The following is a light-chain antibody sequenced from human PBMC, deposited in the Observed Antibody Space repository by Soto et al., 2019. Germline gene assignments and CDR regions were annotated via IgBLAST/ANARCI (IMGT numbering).Light chain of an antibody. J-gene: IGLJ1*01. CDR3: SSYTSVTTPLYV. V-gene: IGLV2-14*03. Sequence: QSALTQPASVSGSPGQSITISCTGTTSDVGNSNRVSWYQQHPGKAPQLIIYDVTYRPSGVSNRFTGSKSGSTASLTISGLQAEDEADYYCSSYTSVTTPLYVFGAGNKVNVL. CDR1: TSDVGNSNR. CDR2: DVT.